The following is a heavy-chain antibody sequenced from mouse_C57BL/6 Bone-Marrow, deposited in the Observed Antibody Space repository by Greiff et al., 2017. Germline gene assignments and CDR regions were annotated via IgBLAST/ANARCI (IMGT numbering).Heavy chain of an antibody. CDR2: IDPEVGDT. Sequence: EVQLQQSGAELVRPGASVKLSCTASGFNIKDDYIHWVKQRPEQGLEWIGWIDPEVGDTEYASKFQGKATITSDTSSNTAYLQLSSLTSEDTAVYYCSSFDGNYFDFWGQGTPLTVAS. CDR3: SSFDGNYFDF. CDR1: GFNIKDDY. D-gene: IGHD2-3*01. V-gene: IGHV14-4*01. J-gene: IGHJ2*01.